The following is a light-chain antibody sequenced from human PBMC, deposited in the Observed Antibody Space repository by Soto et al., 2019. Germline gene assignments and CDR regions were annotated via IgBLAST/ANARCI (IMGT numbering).Light chain of an antibody. Sequence: EIVLTQSPGTLTLSPGESAALSCRASQTISNNYLVWYRQKPGQAPRLLIYAVSSRAAGIPDRFSGSRSGTDFALTIARREPEDSVVYYCQQHSNSPWTFGQGTRVEI. CDR2: AVS. J-gene: IGKJ1*01. CDR1: QTISNNY. V-gene: IGKV3-20*01. CDR3: QQHSNSPWT.